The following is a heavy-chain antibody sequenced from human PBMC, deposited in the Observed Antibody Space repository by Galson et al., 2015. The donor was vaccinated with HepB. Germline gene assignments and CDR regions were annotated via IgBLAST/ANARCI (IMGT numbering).Heavy chain of an antibody. CDR1: GFTVSSNY. V-gene: IGHV3-53*01. J-gene: IGHJ6*02. CDR2: IYSGGST. D-gene: IGHD3-3*01. CDR3: ARDLLNYDFWSCYPQDV. Sequence: SLRLSCAASGFTVSSNYMSWVRQAPGKGLEWVSVIYSGGSTYYADSVKGRFTISRDNSKNTLYLQMNSLRAEDTAVYYCARDLLNYDFWSCYPQDVWGPGTTVTVSS.